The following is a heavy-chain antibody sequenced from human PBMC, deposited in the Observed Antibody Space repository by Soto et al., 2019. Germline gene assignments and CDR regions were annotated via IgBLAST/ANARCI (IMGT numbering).Heavy chain of an antibody. J-gene: IGHJ4*02. CDR1: GGSFSGYY. CDR2: INHSGST. Sequence: TSETLSLTCAVYGGSFSGYYWSWIRQPPGKGLEWIGEINHSGSTNYNPSLKSRVTISVDTSKNQFSLKLSSVTAADTAVYYCARSRPFDYSFDYWGQGTLVTVSP. D-gene: IGHD4-4*01. CDR3: ARSRPFDYSFDY. V-gene: IGHV4-34*01.